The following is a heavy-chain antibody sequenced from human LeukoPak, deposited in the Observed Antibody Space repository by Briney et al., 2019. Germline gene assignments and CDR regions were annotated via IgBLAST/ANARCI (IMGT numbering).Heavy chain of an antibody. CDR2: IYTSGST. CDR1: GGSISSYY. Sequence: PSETLSLTCTVSGGSISSYYWSWIRQPAGKGLEWIGRIYTSGSTNYNPSLKSRVTMPVDTSKNQFSLKLSSVAAADTAVYYCARGWYWNDVFSNWFDPWGQGILVTVSS. J-gene: IGHJ5*02. D-gene: IGHD1-1*01. V-gene: IGHV4-4*07. CDR3: ARGWYWNDVFSNWFDP.